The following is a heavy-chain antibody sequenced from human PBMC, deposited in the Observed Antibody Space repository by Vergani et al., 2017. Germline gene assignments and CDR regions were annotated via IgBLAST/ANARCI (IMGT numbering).Heavy chain of an antibody. CDR2: IYTSWST. V-gene: IGHV4-61*02. D-gene: IGHD6-19*01. Sequence: QVQLQESGPGLVRPSETLSLTCSVSGTSVSSGTHYWNWIRQPADKTLEWIGRIYTSWSTDYNPTLRSRITLSLVRSTNQVSLKVSSVTAADTAVYFCARDTAVADDVFDLWGQGTLVSVSA. CDR1: GTSVSSGTHY. J-gene: IGHJ3*01. CDR3: ARDTAVADDVFDL.